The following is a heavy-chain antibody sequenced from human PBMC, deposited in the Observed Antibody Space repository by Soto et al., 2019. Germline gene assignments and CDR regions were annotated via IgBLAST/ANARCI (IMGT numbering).Heavy chain of an antibody. CDR2: IYPCDSDT. J-gene: IGHJ6*04. CDR3: ARHRITMVRGGGSYGMEV. D-gene: IGHD3-10*01. Sequence: VESLKISCKGSGYSFTSYWIGWVRQIPWKGLEWMGTIYPCDSDTRYSPSFQGQVTISADKSISTAYLQWSSLKASDTAMYYCARHRITMVRGGGSYGMEVWGDGTTISVSS. V-gene: IGHV5-51*01. CDR1: GYSFTSYW.